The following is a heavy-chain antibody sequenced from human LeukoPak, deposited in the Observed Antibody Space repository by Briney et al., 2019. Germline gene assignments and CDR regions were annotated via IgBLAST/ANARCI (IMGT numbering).Heavy chain of an antibody. V-gene: IGHV4-31*03. D-gene: IGHD4-17*01. CDR1: GSSFSSGGFY. J-gene: IGHJ5*02. Sequence: SETLSLTCTVSGSSFSSGGFYWSWLRQHPGKALEWIGYISYTGNTYYNASLRSRVTISVDTSKNQFSLKLSSLTAADTAVYYCAREKVPTETNWFDPWGQGTLVTVSS. CDR3: AREKVPTETNWFDP. CDR2: ISYTGNT.